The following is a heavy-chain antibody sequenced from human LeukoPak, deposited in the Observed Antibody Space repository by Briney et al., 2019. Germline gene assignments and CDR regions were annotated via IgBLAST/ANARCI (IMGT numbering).Heavy chain of an antibody. CDR2: ITASGSTT. Sequence: GGTLRLSCAASGFIFSSFGMSWVRQAPGKGLEWVSVITASGSTTYYSDSVKGRFTISRDNARSTLFLQMNSLRAEDTAIYYCAKPSGWYDYWGQGTLVTVSS. CDR3: AKPSGWYDY. D-gene: IGHD6-19*01. V-gene: IGHV3-23*01. J-gene: IGHJ4*02. CDR1: GFIFSSFG.